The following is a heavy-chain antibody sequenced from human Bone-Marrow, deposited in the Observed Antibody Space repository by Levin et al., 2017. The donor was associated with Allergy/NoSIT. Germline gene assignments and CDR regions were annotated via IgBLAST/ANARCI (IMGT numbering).Heavy chain of an antibody. CDR1: GFTLTNYE. CDR2: ISTYSSTT. CDR3: VKDPSGDGYYENYFHS. Sequence: QPGGSLRLSCTASGFTLTNYEMNWVRQTPGRGLEWVAYISTYSSTTYYADSVRGRFTISRDNAKNSLYLQMSSLRADDTGVYFCVKDPSGDGYYENYFHSWGQGTLVTVSS. D-gene: IGHD5-24*01. J-gene: IGHJ4*02. V-gene: IGHV3-48*03.